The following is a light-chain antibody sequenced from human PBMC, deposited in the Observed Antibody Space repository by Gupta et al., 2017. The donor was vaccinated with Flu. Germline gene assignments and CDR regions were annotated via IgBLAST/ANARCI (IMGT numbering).Light chain of an antibody. CDR1: SSDVGGYNY. CDR2: DVS. J-gene: IGLJ2*01. V-gene: IGLV2-14*04. Sequence: TSSDVGGYNYVSWYQQHPGKAPKLMIYDVSNRPSGVSNRFSGSKAGNTASLTISGLQAEDDADYYCSSYTSSSTRVFGGGTKLTVL. CDR3: SSYTSSSTRV.